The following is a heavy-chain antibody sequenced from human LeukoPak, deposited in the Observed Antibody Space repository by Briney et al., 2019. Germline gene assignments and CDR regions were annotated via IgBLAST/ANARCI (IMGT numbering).Heavy chain of an antibody. CDR3: AKVGIAVAGSFDY. CDR2: ISYDGSNK. Sequence: GGSLRLSCAASGFTFSSYGMHWVRQAPGKGLEWVAVISYDGSNKYYAGSVKGRFTISRDNSKNTLYLQMNSLRAEDTAVYYCAKVGIAVAGSFDYWGQGTLVTVSS. J-gene: IGHJ4*02. V-gene: IGHV3-30*18. D-gene: IGHD6-19*01. CDR1: GFTFSSYG.